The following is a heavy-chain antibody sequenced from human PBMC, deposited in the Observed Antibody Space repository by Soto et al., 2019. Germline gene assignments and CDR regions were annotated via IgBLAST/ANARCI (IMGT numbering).Heavy chain of an antibody. Sequence: GGSLRLSCAASGFTFSSYGMHWVRQAPGKGLEWVAVIWYDGSNKYYADSVKGRFTISRDNSKNTLYLQMNSLRAEDTAVYYCARDPPVYDYGDYDGYWGQGTLVTSPQ. D-gene: IGHD4-17*01. CDR2: IWYDGSNK. J-gene: IGHJ4*02. V-gene: IGHV3-33*01. CDR3: ARDPPVYDYGDYDGY. CDR1: GFTFSSYG.